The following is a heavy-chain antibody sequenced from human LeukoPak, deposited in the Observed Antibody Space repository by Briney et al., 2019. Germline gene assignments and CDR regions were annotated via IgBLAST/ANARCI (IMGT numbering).Heavy chain of an antibody. CDR3: ARNAQNNYYDTARSFFDP. Sequence: ASVKVSCKASGYTFTSYAMNWVRQAPGQGLEWMGWINPNSGGTNYAQKFQGRVTMTRDTSTSTAYMELRGLRADDTAVYYCARNAQNNYYDTARSFFDPWGQGSLVTVSS. J-gene: IGHJ5*02. V-gene: IGHV1-2*02. D-gene: IGHD3-22*01. CDR2: INPNSGGT. CDR1: GYTFTSYA.